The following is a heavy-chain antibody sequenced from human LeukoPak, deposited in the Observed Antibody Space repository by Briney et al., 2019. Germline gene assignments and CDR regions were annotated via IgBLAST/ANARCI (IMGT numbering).Heavy chain of an antibody. CDR3: ARVRKDIVVVPADAFDI. D-gene: IGHD2-2*01. Sequence: SETLSLTCTVSGGSISSYYWSWIRQPPGKGLEWIGYIYYSGSTNYNPSLKSRVTISVDTSKNQFSLKLSSVTAADTAVYYCARVRKDIVVVPADAFDIRGQGTMVTVSS. J-gene: IGHJ3*02. CDR1: GGSISSYY. V-gene: IGHV4-59*01. CDR2: IYYSGST.